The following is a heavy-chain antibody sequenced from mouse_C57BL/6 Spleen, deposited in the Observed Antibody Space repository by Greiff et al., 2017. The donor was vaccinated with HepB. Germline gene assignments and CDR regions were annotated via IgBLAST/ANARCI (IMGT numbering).Heavy chain of an antibody. J-gene: IGHJ1*03. CDR3: ARGSYGTWYFDV. V-gene: IGHV14-2*01. D-gene: IGHD1-1*01. CDR1: GFNIKDYY. Sequence: XVQLQQSGAELVKPGASVKLSCTASGFNIKDYYMHWVKQRTEQGLEWIGRIDPEDGETKYDPKFQGKATITADTSSNTAYLQLSSLTSEDTAVYYCARGSYGTWYFDVWGTGTTVTVSS. CDR2: IDPEDGET.